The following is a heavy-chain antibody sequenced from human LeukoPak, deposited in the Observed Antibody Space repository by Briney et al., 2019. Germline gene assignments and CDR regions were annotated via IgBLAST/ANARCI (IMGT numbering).Heavy chain of an antibody. CDR2: ISYDGSNK. V-gene: IGHV3-30*03. CDR1: GFTFSSYG. CDR3: ARQDCSGGSCYLDC. D-gene: IGHD2-15*01. Sequence: GGSLRLSCAASGFTFSSYGMHWVRQAPGKGLEWVAVISYDGSNKYYADSVKGRFTISRDNSKNTLCLQMNSLRAEDTALYYCARQDCSGGSCYLDCWGQGTLVTVSS. J-gene: IGHJ4*02.